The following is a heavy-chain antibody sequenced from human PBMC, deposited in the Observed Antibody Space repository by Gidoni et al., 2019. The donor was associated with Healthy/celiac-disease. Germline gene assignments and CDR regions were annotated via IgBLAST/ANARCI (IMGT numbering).Heavy chain of an antibody. CDR1: GVPLTIFA. V-gene: IGHV3-30-3*01. CDR2: TSYDGSNK. CDR3: AKLVGATANFDY. D-gene: IGHD1-26*01. Sequence: QVQLVGSGGVVVPPGRSLRLSCATYGVPLTIFAMHWVRQAPGKGLGWVAVTSYDGSNKYYADSVKGRFTISRDKSKNTLYLQMNSLIAEDTAVYYCAKLVGATANFDYWGHGTLVTVSS. J-gene: IGHJ4*01.